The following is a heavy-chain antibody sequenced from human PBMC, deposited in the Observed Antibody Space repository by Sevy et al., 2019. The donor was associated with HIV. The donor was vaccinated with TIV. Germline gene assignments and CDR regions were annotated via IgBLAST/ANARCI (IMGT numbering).Heavy chain of an antibody. V-gene: IGHV3-48*01. D-gene: IGHD3-16*01. Sequence: GGSLRLSCAASGFSFSTYTMNWVRQAPGKGLQWISSISSGSNTMHYADAVKGRFTISRDNAKNSLYLEMNSLRAEDTAVYYCARAVWGTYVYDDYWGQGTLVTVSS. CDR3: ARAVWGTYVYDDY. J-gene: IGHJ4*02. CDR1: GFSFSTYT. CDR2: ISSGSNTM.